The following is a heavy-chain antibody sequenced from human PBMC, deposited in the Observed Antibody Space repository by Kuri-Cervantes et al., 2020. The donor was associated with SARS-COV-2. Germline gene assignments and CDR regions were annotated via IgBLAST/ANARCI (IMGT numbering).Heavy chain of an antibody. CDR2: ISDDGSKK. D-gene: IGHD1-26*01. V-gene: IGHV3-30-3*01. Sequence: GESLKISCAASGFTFNNHAMYWVRQAPGKGLEWVAVISDDGSKKYYRDSVKGRFTISRDTSKNTLYLQMNSLRAEDTAVYYCAKDRRWVGAEKYYFDYWGQGTLVTVSS. J-gene: IGHJ4*02. CDR1: GFTFNNHA. CDR3: AKDRRWVGAEKYYFDY.